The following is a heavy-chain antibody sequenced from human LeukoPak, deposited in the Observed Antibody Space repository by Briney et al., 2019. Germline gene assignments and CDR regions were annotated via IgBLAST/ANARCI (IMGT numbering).Heavy chain of an antibody. J-gene: IGHJ3*02. CDR3: ARGGYPTDDAFDI. CDR2: IIPIFGTA. V-gene: IGHV1-69*05. Sequence: SVKVSCKASGGTFISYAISWVRQAPGQGLEWMGRIIPIFGTANYAQKFQGRVTITTDESTSTAYMELSSLRSEDTAVYYCARGGYPTDDAFDIWGQGTMVTVSS. CDR1: GGTFISYA. D-gene: IGHD3-22*01.